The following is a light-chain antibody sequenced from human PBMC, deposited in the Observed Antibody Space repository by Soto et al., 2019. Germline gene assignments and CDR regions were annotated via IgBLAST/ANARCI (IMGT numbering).Light chain of an antibody. V-gene: IGLV2-11*01. CDR2: DGI. J-gene: IGLJ2*01. Sequence: QSALTQPRSVSGSPGQSVTISCTGTRSDVGGYDYVSWYQQYPGKAPKLMIYDGIKRPSGVPDRFSGSKSGNTASLTISGLQAEYEADYYCCSYAGSYNGVFGGGTKLTVL. CDR1: RSDVGGYDY. CDR3: CSYAGSYNGV.